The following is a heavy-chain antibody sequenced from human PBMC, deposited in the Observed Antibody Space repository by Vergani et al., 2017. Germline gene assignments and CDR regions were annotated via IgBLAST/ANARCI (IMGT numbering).Heavy chain of an antibody. V-gene: IGHV4-30-4*01. D-gene: IGHD5-18*01. CDR2: IYYSGST. CDR1: GGSISSGDYY. CDR3: ARVWEDDVDTAMVTGDGRAVGYYMDV. J-gene: IGHJ6*03. Sequence: QVQLQESGPGLVKPSQTLSLTCTVSGGSISSGDYYWSWIRQPPGKGLEWIGYIYYSGSTYYNPSLKSRVTISVDTSKNQFSLKLSSVTAADTAVYYCARVWEDDVDTAMVTGDGRAVGYYMDVWGKGTTVTVSS.